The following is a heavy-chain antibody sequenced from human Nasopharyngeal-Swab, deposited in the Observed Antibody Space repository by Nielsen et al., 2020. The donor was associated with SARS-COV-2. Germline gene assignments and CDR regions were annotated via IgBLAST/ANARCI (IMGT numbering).Heavy chain of an antibody. V-gene: IGHV4-59*08. D-gene: IGHD3-16*02. J-gene: IGHJ3*02. CDR3: ARHANYDYVWGSYRPHDAFDI. Sequence: SETLSLTCTVSGGSISSYYWSWIRQPPGKGLEWIGYIYYSGSTNYNPSLKSRVTISVDTSKNQFSLKLSSVTAADTAVYYCARHANYDYVWGSYRPHDAFDIWGQGTTVTVSS. CDR1: GGSISSYY. CDR2: IYYSGST.